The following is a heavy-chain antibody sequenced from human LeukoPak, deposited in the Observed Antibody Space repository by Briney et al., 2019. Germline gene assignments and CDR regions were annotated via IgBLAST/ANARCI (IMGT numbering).Heavy chain of an antibody. CDR1: GFTFSSYD. J-gene: IGHJ4*02. CDR2: ISGSGSST. Sequence: PGGSLRLSCAASGFTFSSYDMSWVRQAPGKGLEWVSGISGSGSSTYYADSVKGRFTISRDNSKNTLYLQMNSLRAEDTAVYYCARGGPAAGRFDYWGQGTLVTVSS. CDR3: ARGGPAAGRFDY. D-gene: IGHD6-13*01. V-gene: IGHV3-23*01.